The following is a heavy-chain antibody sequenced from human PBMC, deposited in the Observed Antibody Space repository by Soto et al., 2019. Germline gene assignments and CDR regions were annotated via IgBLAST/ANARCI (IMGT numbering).Heavy chain of an antibody. CDR1: GYTFTSYD. CDR2: MNPNSGNT. CDR3: ATREEEWLVNSNDAFDI. D-gene: IGHD6-19*01. V-gene: IGHV1-8*01. Sequence: ASVKVSCKASGYTFTSYDINWVRQATGQGLEWMGWMNPNSGNTGYAQKFQGRVTMTRNTSISTAYMELSSLRSEDTAVYYCATREEEWLVNSNDAFDIWGQGPMVPVS. J-gene: IGHJ3*02.